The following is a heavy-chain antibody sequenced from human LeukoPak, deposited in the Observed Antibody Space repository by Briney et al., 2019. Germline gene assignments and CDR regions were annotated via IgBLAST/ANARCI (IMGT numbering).Heavy chain of an antibody. Sequence: PGGSLRLSCAASGFTFSSYDMHWVRQATGKGLEWVSAIGTAGDPYYPGSVKGRFTISRENAKNSLYLQMNSLRAGDTAVYYCARGRYCSSTSCYEGGYYGMGVWGKGTTVTVSS. CDR3: ARGRYCSSTSCYEGGYYGMGV. CDR2: IGTAGDP. CDR1: GFTFSSYD. J-gene: IGHJ6*04. V-gene: IGHV3-13*05. D-gene: IGHD2-2*01.